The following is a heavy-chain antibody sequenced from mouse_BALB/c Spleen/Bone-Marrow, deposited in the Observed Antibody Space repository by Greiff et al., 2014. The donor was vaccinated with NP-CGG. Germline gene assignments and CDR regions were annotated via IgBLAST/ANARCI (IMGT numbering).Heavy chain of an antibody. CDR2: ISYDGSN. CDR1: GYSITGGCY. V-gene: IGHV3-6*02. J-gene: IGHJ4*01. Sequence: EVKLVESGPGLVKPSQSLSLTCSVTGYSITGGCYWNWVRQFPGNKLEWLGYISYDGSNHYNPSLTNRVSITRDTSKNQFFLKLNSVTTEDTGTYYCASVEVHAMDYWGQGTSVTVSS. CDR3: ASVEVHAMDY.